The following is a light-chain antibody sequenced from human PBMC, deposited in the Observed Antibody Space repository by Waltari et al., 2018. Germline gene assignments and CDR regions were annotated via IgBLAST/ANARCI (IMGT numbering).Light chain of an antibody. CDR3: QQGSIWPLT. CDR2: DTS. J-gene: IGKJ4*01. V-gene: IGKV3-11*01. Sequence: EIVLTQSPVTLSLAAGERATLSCRASESVFNYLAWYQQKPGQSPRLLIYDTSKRATGIPARFSGSGYGTDFTLTINNLEAEDFALYYCQQGSIWPLTFGGGTKVEIK. CDR1: ESVFNY.